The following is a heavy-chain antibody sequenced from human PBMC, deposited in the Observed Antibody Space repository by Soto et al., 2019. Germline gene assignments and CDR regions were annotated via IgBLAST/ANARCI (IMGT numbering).Heavy chain of an antibody. Sequence: RLSCAASGFSFTSYALSWVRQAPGKGLEWVSTISGSDGKTCYADSVKGRFSISRDTSKTTLYLQMNSLRVEDTAVYYCARWSFLDYWGQGTRVTVSS. CDR2: ISGSDGKT. CDR1: GFSFTSYA. CDR3: ARWSFLDY. V-gene: IGHV3-23*01. D-gene: IGHD1-26*01. J-gene: IGHJ4*02.